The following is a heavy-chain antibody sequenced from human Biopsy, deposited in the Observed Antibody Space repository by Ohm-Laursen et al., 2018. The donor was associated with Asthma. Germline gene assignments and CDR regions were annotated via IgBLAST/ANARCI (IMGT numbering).Heavy chain of an antibody. J-gene: IGHJ6*02. CDR2: ISVYNGNT. CDR1: GYTFNSAG. Sequence: ASVKVSCKTSGYTFNSAGITWVRQAPGQGLEWMGWISVYNGNTKVAQKLQDRVTMITDTSTSTAYMELRSLRSNDSAVYFCARAVDYSHYYGIDVWGQGTTVTVS. CDR3: ARAVDYSHYYGIDV. D-gene: IGHD3-10*01. V-gene: IGHV1-18*01.